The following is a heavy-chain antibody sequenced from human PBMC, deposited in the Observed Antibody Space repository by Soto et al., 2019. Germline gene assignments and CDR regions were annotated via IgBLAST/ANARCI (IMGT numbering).Heavy chain of an antibody. D-gene: IGHD2-15*01. CDR2: LSGSGGST. CDR3: SKASRSRCSGGGCYPDS. V-gene: IGHV3-23*01. J-gene: IGHJ4*02. CDR1: GFSFSSYA. Sequence: VGSLRLSCATSGFSFSSYAMIWVRQAPGKGLEWVSALSGSGGSTYYADSVKGRFTISRDNSKNTLFLQMNSLRAEGTAVYYCSKASRSRCSGGGCYPDSWGQGTLVTVSS.